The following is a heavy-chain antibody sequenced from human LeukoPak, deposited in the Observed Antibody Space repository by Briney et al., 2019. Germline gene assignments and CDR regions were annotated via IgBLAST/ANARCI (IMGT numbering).Heavy chain of an antibody. CDR1: GSTFSSYE. Sequence: PGGSLRLSCAASGSTFSSYEMNWVRQAPGKGLEWVSYISSSGSTIYYADSVKGRFTISRDNAKNSLYLQMNSLRAEDTAVYYCARERYCSSTSCYAALFDYWGQGTLVTVSS. CDR3: ARERYCSSTSCYAALFDY. CDR2: ISSSGSTI. D-gene: IGHD2-2*01. V-gene: IGHV3-48*03. J-gene: IGHJ4*02.